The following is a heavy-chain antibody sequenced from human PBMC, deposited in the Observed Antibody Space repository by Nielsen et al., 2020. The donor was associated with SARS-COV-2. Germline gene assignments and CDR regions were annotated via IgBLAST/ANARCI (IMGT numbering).Heavy chain of an antibody. J-gene: IGHJ4*02. CDR2: VATAGDT. D-gene: IGHD3-10*01. CDR3: ARAEGSGIDY. CDR1: GFPLFNYD. Sequence: GSLRLSCAASGFPLFNYDMHWVRQVIGEGLEWVATVATAGDTFYPGSVRGRFIVSREKAKNSFYLQMNGLTDEDTAVYYCARAEGSGIDYWGQGVLVTVSS. V-gene: IGHV3-13*01.